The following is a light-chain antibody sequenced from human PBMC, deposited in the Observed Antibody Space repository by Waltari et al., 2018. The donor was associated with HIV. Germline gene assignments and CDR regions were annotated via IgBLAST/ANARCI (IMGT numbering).Light chain of an antibody. Sequence: EIVLTQSPATLSLSPGERATLSCGASQSVRSLIAWYQQKPGQAPRLLIYDASTRATGIPPWFSGSGSGTDFTLTISSLEPEDFAVSYCQQRSSWPLTFGGGTKVEIK. J-gene: IGKJ4*01. CDR2: DAS. CDR1: QSVRSL. V-gene: IGKV3-11*01. CDR3: QQRSSWPLT.